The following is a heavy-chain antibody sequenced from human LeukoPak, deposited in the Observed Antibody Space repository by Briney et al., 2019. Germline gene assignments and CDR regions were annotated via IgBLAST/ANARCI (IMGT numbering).Heavy chain of an antibody. CDR3: ARGPRYSFY. D-gene: IGHD6-13*01. CDR2: IYIDGTT. CDR1: GFIVSHNY. V-gene: IGHV3-53*01. Sequence: GGSLRLSCAASGFIVSHNYMTWVRQAPGKGLEWISVIYIDGTTYYADSVKGRFTISRDQANNTLYLQMNTLRDEDTAIYYCARGPRYSFYWGQGTLVTVSS. J-gene: IGHJ4*02.